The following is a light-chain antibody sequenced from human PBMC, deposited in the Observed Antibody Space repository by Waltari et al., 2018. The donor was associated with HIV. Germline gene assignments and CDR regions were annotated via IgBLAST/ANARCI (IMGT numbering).Light chain of an antibody. V-gene: IGLV2-23*02. CDR2: VVS. CDR1: SSHVGSSNL. Sequence: QSGLTQPPSASGSPGPSIPISCTATSSHVGSSNLVSWYQQPPGKAPKLMIYVVSKRPSGVSNRFSGSKSGNPASLTISGLQAEDEADYYCCSYAGSSTCYVFGTGTKVTVL. J-gene: IGLJ1*01. CDR3: CSYAGSSTCYV.